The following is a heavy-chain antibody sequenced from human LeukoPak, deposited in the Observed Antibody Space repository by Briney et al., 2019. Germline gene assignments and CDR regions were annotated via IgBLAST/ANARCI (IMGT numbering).Heavy chain of an antibody. CDR1: GFTFSSYA. Sequence: TGGSLRLSCAASGFTFSSYAMHWVRQAPGKGLEWVAVISYDGSNKYYADSVKGRFTISRDNSKNTLYLQMNSLRADDTAVYYCAKDIVLIPAAAFDYWGQGTLVTVSS. CDR3: AKDIVLIPAAAFDY. J-gene: IGHJ4*02. CDR2: ISYDGSNK. V-gene: IGHV3-30-3*02. D-gene: IGHD2-2*01.